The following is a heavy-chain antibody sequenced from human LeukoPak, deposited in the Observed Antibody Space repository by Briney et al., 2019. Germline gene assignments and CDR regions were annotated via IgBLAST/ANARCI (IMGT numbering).Heavy chain of an antibody. CDR3: ARERLTANDY. CDR1: GFTFSSYA. J-gene: IGHJ4*02. V-gene: IGHV3-30*04. D-gene: IGHD2-21*02. Sequence: GRSLRLSCAASGFTFSSYAMHWVRQAPGKGLEWVAVISYDGCNKYYADSVKGRFTISRDNSKNTLYLQMNSLRAEDTAVYYCARERLTANDYWGQGTLVTVSS. CDR2: ISYDGCNK.